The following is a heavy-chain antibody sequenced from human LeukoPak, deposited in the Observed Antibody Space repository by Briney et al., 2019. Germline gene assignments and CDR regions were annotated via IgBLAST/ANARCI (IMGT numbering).Heavy chain of an antibody. CDR2: ISSGSSYL. J-gene: IGHJ3*01. D-gene: IGHD3-10*01. Sequence: GGSLRLSCAASTFTFTSNSMTWVRQAPGKGLEWVSSISSGSSYLYYADSVKGRFTISRDNAKNSLYLQLNSLRAEDTALYYCARDTHYYGSGSPAFDLWGRGTMVTVSS. CDR1: TFTFTSNS. V-gene: IGHV3-21*01. CDR3: ARDTHYYGSGSPAFDL.